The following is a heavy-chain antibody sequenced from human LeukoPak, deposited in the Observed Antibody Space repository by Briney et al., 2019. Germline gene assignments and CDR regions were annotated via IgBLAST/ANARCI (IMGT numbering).Heavy chain of an antibody. CDR3: ATGVDFWSGYIRFDY. CDR1: GFTFSTSW. Sequence: GGSLRLSCAASGFTFSTSWMHWVRQAPGKGLVWVSIMNGDGRDTRYADSVKGRFTISRDNAKNTLHLQMNSLRAEDTAVYYCATGVDFWSGYIRFDYWGQGTLVTVSS. CDR2: MNGDGRDT. V-gene: IGHV3-74*01. D-gene: IGHD3-3*01. J-gene: IGHJ4*02.